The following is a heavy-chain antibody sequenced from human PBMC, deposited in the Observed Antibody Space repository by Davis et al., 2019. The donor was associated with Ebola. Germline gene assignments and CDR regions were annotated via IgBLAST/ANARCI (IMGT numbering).Heavy chain of an antibody. CDR3: ARDLPGGDWYFDL. CDR2: ISYDGSNK. CDR1: GFTFSSYA. V-gene: IGHV3-30*04. J-gene: IGHJ2*01. D-gene: IGHD1-14*01. Sequence: GGSLRLSCAASGFTFSSYAMHWVRQAPGKELEWVAVISYDGSNKYYADSVKGRFTISRDNSKNTLYLQMSSLRAEDTAVYYCARDLPGGDWYFDLWGRGTLVTVSS.